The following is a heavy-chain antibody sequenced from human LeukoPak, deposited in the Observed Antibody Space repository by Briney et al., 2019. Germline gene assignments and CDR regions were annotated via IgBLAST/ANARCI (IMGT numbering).Heavy chain of an antibody. CDR1: GCTVIGNY. V-gene: IGHV3-53*01. CDR2: IYSGGST. D-gene: IGHD2/OR15-2a*01. Sequence: GGSLRLSCAASGCTVIGNYMSWVRQAPGKGLEWVSVIYSGGSTYYADSVKGRFTISRDNSKNTLYLQMNSLKAEDTAVDYCAQGGGAWYFAACFDYWGQGTLVTVSS. CDR3: AQGGGAWYFAACFDY. J-gene: IGHJ4*02.